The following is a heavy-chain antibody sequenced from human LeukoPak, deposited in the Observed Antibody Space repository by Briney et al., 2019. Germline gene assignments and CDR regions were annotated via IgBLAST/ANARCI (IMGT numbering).Heavy chain of an antibody. J-gene: IGHJ4*02. V-gene: IGHV3-9*03. D-gene: IGHD2-2*01. Sequence: GGSLRLSCAASGFNFDGYAMHWVRRAPGKGLEWVAGISWNSAAIGYADSVKGRFTISRDNAKNSLYLQMNSLRTEDMALYYCAKGLAQLLPDYFDYWRQGTLVTVSS. CDR2: ISWNSAAI. CDR1: GFNFDGYA. CDR3: AKGLAQLLPDYFDY.